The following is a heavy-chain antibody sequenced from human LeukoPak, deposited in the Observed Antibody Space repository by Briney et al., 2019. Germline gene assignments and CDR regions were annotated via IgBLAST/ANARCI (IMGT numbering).Heavy chain of an antibody. CDR3: ARGCTVTTLGKDGHFDY. Sequence: GSLRLSCAASGFTFSSYWMSWVRQAPGKGLEWIGEINPSGSTNYNQSLKSRVTISVDTSKNQFSLKLSSVTAADTAVYYCARGCTVTTLGKDGHFDYWGQGTLVTVSS. CDR2: INPSGST. CDR1: GFTFSSYW. V-gene: IGHV4-34*01. D-gene: IGHD4-11*01. J-gene: IGHJ4*02.